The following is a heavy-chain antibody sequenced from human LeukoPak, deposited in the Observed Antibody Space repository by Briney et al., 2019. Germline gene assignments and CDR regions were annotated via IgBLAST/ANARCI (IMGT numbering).Heavy chain of an antibody. CDR2: IYSGGST. V-gene: IGHV3-66*01. J-gene: IGHJ4*02. CDR1: EFSVGSNY. Sequence: GGSLRLSCAASEFSVGSNYMTWVRKAPGKGLEWVSLIYSGGSTYYADSVKGRFTISRDNSKNTLYLQMNSLRAEDTAVYYCAKDDSSGPDYWGQGTLVTVSS. D-gene: IGHD3-22*01. CDR3: AKDDSSGPDY.